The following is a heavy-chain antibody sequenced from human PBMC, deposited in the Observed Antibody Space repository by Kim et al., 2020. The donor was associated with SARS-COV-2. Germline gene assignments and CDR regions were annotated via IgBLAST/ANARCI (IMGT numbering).Heavy chain of an antibody. CDR1: GFTFDDYA. Sequence: GGSLRLSCAASGFTFDDYAMHWVRQAPGKGLEWVSGISWNSGSIGYADSVKGRFTISRDNAKNSLYLQMNSLRAEDTALYYCAKSPYYYGSGSYYTYYFDYWGQGTLVTVSS. J-gene: IGHJ4*02. D-gene: IGHD3-10*01. CDR2: ISWNSGSI. CDR3: AKSPYYYGSGSYYTYYFDY. V-gene: IGHV3-9*01.